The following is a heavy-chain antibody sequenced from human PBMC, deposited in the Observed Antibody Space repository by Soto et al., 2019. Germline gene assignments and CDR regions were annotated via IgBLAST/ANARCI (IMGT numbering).Heavy chain of an antibody. D-gene: IGHD3-10*01. J-gene: IGHJ6*02. CDR2: ISSSSSTI. V-gene: IGHV3-48*02. CDR3: ARDRYDSGSSHAPYYYYYYGMDV. CDR1: GFTFSSYS. Sequence: PGGSLRLSCAASGFTFSSYSMNWVRQAPGKGLEWVSYISSSSSTIYYAASVKGRFTISRDNAKNSLYLQMNSLRDEDTAVYYCARDRYDSGSSHAPYYYYYYGMDVWGQGTTVTVSS.